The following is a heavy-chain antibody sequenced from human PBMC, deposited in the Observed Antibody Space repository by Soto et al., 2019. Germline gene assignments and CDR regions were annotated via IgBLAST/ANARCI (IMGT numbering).Heavy chain of an antibody. V-gene: IGHV3-30-3*01. CDR1: GFTFSRYA. Sequence: QVQLVESGGGVVQPEWSLRISCTASGFTFSRYAMHWVRQAPGQELEWVAVISYDGSHKYYADSVKGRFTLSRDNSKNTLYLQVNSLRAEDAAVYYCARDPLWGTAMVLWYFDLWGRGTRVTVSS. J-gene: IGHJ2*01. CDR2: ISYDGSHK. CDR3: ARDPLWGTAMVLWYFDL. D-gene: IGHD5-18*01.